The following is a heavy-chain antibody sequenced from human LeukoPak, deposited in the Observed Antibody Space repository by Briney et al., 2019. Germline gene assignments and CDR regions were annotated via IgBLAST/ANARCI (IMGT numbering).Heavy chain of an antibody. D-gene: IGHD6-19*01. CDR1: GFTFSHYG. V-gene: IGHV3-21*01. CDR2: ISSSSSYI. J-gene: IGHJ6*03. Sequence: PGGSLRLSCAASGFTFSHYGMNSVRQAPGKGLEWVSSISSSSSYIYYADSVKGRFTISRDNAKNSLYLQMNSLRAEDTAVYYCARNSEWLVVGYYYYYMDVWGKGTTVTVSS. CDR3: ARNSEWLVVGYYYYYMDV.